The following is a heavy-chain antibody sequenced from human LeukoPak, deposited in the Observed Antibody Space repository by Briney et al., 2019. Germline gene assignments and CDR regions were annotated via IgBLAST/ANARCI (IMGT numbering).Heavy chain of an antibody. Sequence: PGGSLRLSCAASGFTFSDYTMNWVRQAPGKGLEWVSAISGSGGSTYYADSVKGRFTISRDNSKNTLYLQMNSLRAEDTAVYYCAKAHPYSSGWYAYYYYGMDVWGQGTTVIVSS. D-gene: IGHD6-19*01. CDR2: ISGSGGST. V-gene: IGHV3-23*01. CDR1: GFTFSDYT. J-gene: IGHJ6*02. CDR3: AKAHPYSSGWYAYYYYGMDV.